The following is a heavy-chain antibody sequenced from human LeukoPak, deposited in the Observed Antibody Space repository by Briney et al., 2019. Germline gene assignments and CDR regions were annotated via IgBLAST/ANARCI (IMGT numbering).Heavy chain of an antibody. Sequence: GGSLRLSCAASGFTVSTSYMSWVRQTPGKGLEWVSVLYSDGSTYYADSVKGRFTISRDTSKNTVYLQMNALRAEDTGVYYCARDRQQLGAWFDPGGQGTLVTVSS. J-gene: IGHJ5*02. V-gene: IGHV3-66*01. CDR1: GFTVSTSY. CDR2: LYSDGST. CDR3: ARDRQQLGAWFDP. D-gene: IGHD6-13*01.